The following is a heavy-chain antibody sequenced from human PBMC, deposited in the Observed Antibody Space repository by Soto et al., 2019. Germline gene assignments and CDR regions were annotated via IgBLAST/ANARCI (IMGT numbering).Heavy chain of an antibody. CDR2: IYYNGST. CDR1: GLTISSASYY. V-gene: IGHV4-31*03. CDR3: ARYRISGSWSKFDY. Sequence: QVLLQESGPGLMKPSQTLSLTCTVSGLTISSASYYWSWIRQHPGKGLEWVGNIYYNGSTYYSPSLKSRVTLGVDTSKNQFSLRLASVTAADTAGYYCARYRISGSWSKFDYWGQGTLVTGSS. D-gene: IGHD6-13*01. J-gene: IGHJ4*02.